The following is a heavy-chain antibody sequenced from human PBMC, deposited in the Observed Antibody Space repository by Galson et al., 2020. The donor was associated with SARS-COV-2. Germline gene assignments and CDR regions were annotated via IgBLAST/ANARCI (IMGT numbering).Heavy chain of an antibody. D-gene: IGHD2-8*01. CDR3: ARHTADCSNVICYGDYYHGMEV. J-gene: IGHJ6*02. V-gene: IGHV5-51*01. CDR1: GYRFTSYW. Sequence: GESLKISCQASGYRFTSYWIGWVRQMPGKGLEWMGIVFPGDSETRYSPSFQGQVTISADKSISTAYLQWSSLKASDTAMYYCARHTADCSNVICYGDYYHGMEVWGQGTAFTVS. CDR2: VFPGDSET.